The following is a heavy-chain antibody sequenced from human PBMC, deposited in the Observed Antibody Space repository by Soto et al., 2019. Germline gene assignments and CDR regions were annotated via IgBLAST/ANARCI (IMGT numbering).Heavy chain of an antibody. CDR2: IIPIFGTA. CDR1: GGTFSSYA. Sequence: SVKVSCKASGGTFSSYAISWVRQAPGQGLEWMGGIIPIFGTANYAQKFQGRVTITADESTSTAYMELSSLRSEDTAVYYCANSREYCSGGSCYYYFDYWGQGTQVTVSS. V-gene: IGHV1-69*13. CDR3: ANSREYCSGGSCYYYFDY. D-gene: IGHD2-15*01. J-gene: IGHJ4*02.